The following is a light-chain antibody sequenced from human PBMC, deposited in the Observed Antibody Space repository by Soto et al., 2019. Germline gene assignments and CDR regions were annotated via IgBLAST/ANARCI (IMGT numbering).Light chain of an antibody. V-gene: IGKV1-39*01. CDR3: QQSSNTLFT. CDR2: AAS. J-gene: IGKJ3*01. CDR1: QSISSY. Sequence: DIQMTQSPSSLSASVGDRVTITCRSSQSISSYLNWYQQKPGKAPKLLISAASSLQSGVPSRFSGSGSGTDFTLTISSLQPEDFVTYYCQQSSNTLFTFGPGTTVDF.